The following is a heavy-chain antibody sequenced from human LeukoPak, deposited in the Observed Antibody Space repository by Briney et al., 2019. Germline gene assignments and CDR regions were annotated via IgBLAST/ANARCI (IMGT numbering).Heavy chain of an antibody. D-gene: IGHD3-3*01. J-gene: IGHJ6*02. CDR3: AIAYYDPRYGMDV. CDR2: INHSGST. CDR1: GVSASSGSYY. Sequence: SETLARTCTVSGVSASSGSYYWSWIRQPPGKGLEWIGEINHSGSTNYNPSLKSRVTISVDTSKNQFSLKLSSVTAADTAVYYCAIAYYDPRYGMDVWGQGTTVTVSS. V-gene: IGHV4-39*07.